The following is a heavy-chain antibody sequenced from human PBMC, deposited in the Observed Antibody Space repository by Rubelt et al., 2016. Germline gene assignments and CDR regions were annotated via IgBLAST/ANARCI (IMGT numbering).Heavy chain of an antibody. CDR3: ARDLPPFRRYNWNFPLDY. CDR2: ISAYNGNP. CDR1: GYTFTSYG. J-gene: IGHJ4*02. Sequence: QVQLVQSGAEVKKPGASVKVSCKASGYTFTSYGISWVRQAPGQGLEWMGWISAYNGNPHYEQKLQGGVTMTTDTATSTAYMELRSLRSDDTAVYYCARDLPPFRRYNWNFPLDYWGQGTLVTVSS. D-gene: IGHD1-7*01. V-gene: IGHV1-18*01.